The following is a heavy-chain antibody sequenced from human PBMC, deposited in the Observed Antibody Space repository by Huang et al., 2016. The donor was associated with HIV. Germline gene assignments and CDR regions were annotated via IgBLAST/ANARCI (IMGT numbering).Heavy chain of an antibody. Sequence: EVQLVESGGGLVQPGRSLRLSCAASGFIFDDYVMHWVRQAPGKGLAWVSGISWNSGTRGYADSVKGRFTISRDNGKSCLSLQMSSLRPEDTALYYCVKDIGDDFWSGYYFHSWGQGTLVTVSS. D-gene: IGHD3-3*01. CDR3: VKDIGDDFWSGYYFHS. J-gene: IGHJ4*02. V-gene: IGHV3-9*01. CDR2: ISWNSGTR. CDR1: GFIFDDYV.